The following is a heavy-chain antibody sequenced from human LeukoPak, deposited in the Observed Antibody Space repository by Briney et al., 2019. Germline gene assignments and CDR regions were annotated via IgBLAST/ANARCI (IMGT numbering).Heavy chain of an antibody. J-gene: IGHJ5*02. V-gene: IGHV3-23*01. CDR3: AKLLFRGVGSWFDP. CDR1: GFTLSTYA. D-gene: IGHD3-10*01. Sequence: GGSLRLSCAASGFTLSTYAMSWVRQAPGKGLEWVSAISGSGGSTYYADSVKGRFTISRDNSKNTLYVQMNSLRAEDTAVYYCAKLLFRGVGSWFDPWGQGTLVTVSS. CDR2: ISGSGGST.